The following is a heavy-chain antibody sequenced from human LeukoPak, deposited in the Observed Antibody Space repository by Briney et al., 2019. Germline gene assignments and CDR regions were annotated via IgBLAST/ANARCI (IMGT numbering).Heavy chain of an antibody. CDR1: GFTFTTYS. CDR3: ARGHTAVTRHFDF. J-gene: IGHJ4*02. V-gene: IGHV3-21*01. D-gene: IGHD4-17*01. CDR2: ISSGSSAI. Sequence: GGSLSLSCEASGFTFTTYSMTWVRQAPGKGREWVSIISSGSSAIFSADALKGRFTISRDDAKNLLYLDMNSLRAEDTAVYYCARGHTAVTRHFDFWGQGTLVTVSS.